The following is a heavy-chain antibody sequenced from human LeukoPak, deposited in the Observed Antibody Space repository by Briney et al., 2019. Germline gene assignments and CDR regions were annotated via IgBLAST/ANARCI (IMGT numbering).Heavy chain of an antibody. D-gene: IGHD5-24*01. J-gene: IGHJ4*02. CDR3: AREMATIIDY. Sequence: GGSLRLSCAASGFTFSPYGMNWVRQAPGKGLEWVSYISSSSSCTNYADSVKGRFTISRDNAKNSLYLQMNSLRAEDTAVYYCAREMATIIDYWGQGTLVTVSS. V-gene: IGHV3-21*05. CDR2: ISSSSSCT. CDR1: GFTFSPYG.